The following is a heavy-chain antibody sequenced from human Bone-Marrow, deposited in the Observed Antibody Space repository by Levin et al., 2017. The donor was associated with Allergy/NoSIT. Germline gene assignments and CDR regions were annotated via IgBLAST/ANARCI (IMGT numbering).Heavy chain of an antibody. Sequence: SETLSLTCAVYGGSFSGYYWSWIRQPPGKGLEWIGEINHSGSTNYNPSLKSRVTISVDTSKNQFSLKLSSVTAADTAVYYCARGFEMATAGLGYWGQGTLVTVSS. J-gene: IGHJ4*02. V-gene: IGHV4-34*01. CDR2: INHSGST. CDR1: GGSFSGYY. D-gene: IGHD5-24*01. CDR3: ARGFEMATAGLGY.